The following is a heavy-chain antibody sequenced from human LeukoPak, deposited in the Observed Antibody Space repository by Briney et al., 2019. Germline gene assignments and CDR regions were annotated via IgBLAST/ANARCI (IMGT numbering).Heavy chain of an antibody. D-gene: IGHD3-22*01. Sequence: GGSLRLSCAASGFDFNTYNMNWVRQAPGKGLERVSSISGTSNYKAYTDSVRGRFTISRDNAKNLVFLQMNSLRAEDTALYYCAKDRGYFYDSDAVDVWGQGTLVSVSS. J-gene: IGHJ3*01. CDR2: ISGTSNYK. CDR1: GFDFNTYN. CDR3: AKDRGYFYDSDAVDV. V-gene: IGHV3-21*01.